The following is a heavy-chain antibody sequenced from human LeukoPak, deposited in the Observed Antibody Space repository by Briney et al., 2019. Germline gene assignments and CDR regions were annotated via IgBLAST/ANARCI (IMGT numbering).Heavy chain of an antibody. CDR1: GFTVSGNS. Sequence: PGGSLRLSCAASGFTVSGNSLSWVRQAPGKGLEWVSIIYSGDSTFYADSVKGQFSISRDSSKNALYLQMKSLRAEDTAVYYCARYYGDYGGALKYWGQGTLVTVSS. CDR2: IYSGDST. D-gene: IGHD4-17*01. CDR3: ARYYGDYGGALKY. V-gene: IGHV3-53*01. J-gene: IGHJ4*02.